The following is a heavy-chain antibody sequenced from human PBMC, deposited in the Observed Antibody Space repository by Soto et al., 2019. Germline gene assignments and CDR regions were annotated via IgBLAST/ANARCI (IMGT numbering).Heavy chain of an antibody. J-gene: IGHJ6*02. CDR2: IYPGDSDT. Sequence: GESLKISCKGSGYDFATYWIGWVRQMPGKGLEWMGIIYPGDSDTKYSPSFQGQVTISVDKSISAAYLQWSSLKASDTAMYYCARHRYNSGPTDNDMDVWGQGTTVTVSS. CDR3: ARHRYNSGPTDNDMDV. D-gene: IGHD6-19*01. CDR1: GYDFATYW. V-gene: IGHV5-51*01.